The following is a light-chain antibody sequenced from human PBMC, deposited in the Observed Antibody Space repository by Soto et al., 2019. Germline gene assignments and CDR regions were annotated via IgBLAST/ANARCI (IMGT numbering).Light chain of an antibody. Sequence: AIQMTQSPSSLSASVGDRVTITCRASQGIRNDLGWYQQKPGKAPKLLIYAASSLQSGVPSRFSGTASGTDFALTISSLQPEDFATYYCLQDYSYPLTFGGGTKVEI. CDR1: QGIRND. V-gene: IGKV1-6*01. CDR2: AAS. CDR3: LQDYSYPLT. J-gene: IGKJ4*01.